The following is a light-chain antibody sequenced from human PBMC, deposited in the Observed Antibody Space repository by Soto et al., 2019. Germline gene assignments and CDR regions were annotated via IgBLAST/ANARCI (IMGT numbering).Light chain of an antibody. V-gene: IGKV3-15*01. CDR3: QQYNKWPRT. J-gene: IGKJ4*01. CDR2: DTS. CDR1: HRVSSD. Sequence: EIGMTHSPATLSVSPGEIATLYCRSSHRVSSDLVWYQQKAGQAPRLLLYDTSTRATGIPARFSGSGSGTEFTLTISSLQSEDSEVYHCQQYNKWPRTFGAGTKVDIK.